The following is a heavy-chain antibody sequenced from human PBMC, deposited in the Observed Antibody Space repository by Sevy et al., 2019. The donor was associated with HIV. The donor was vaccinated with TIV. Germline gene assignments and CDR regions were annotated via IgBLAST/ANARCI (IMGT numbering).Heavy chain of an antibody. D-gene: IGHD3-22*01. Sequence: GGSLRLSCAAAGFTFSGYAMSWVRQGPGKGLEWISGMTGNGGSTYYADSVKGRFTISRDNSKNTLYLQMNNVRVEDTAVYYCARGGYYYDNAAYYALDSWGQGTLVTVSS. CDR1: GFTFSGYA. CDR2: MTGNGGST. V-gene: IGHV3-23*01. J-gene: IGHJ4*02. CDR3: ARGGYYYDNAAYYALDS.